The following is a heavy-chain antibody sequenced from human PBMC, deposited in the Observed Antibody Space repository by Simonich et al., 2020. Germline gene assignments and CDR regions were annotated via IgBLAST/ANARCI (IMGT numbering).Heavy chain of an antibody. CDR1: GGSFSGYY. CDR2: INPSGST. J-gene: IGHJ3*02. D-gene: IGHD1-1*01. CDR3: ARGKGWKNAFDI. Sequence: QVQLQQWGAGLLKPSETLSLTCAVYGGSFSGYYWSWIRQPPGKGLEGIGEINPSGSTNYNPSLKRLVTISVDTSKNQFSLKLSSVTAADTAVYYCARGKGWKNAFDIWGQGTMVTVSS. V-gene: IGHV4-34*01.